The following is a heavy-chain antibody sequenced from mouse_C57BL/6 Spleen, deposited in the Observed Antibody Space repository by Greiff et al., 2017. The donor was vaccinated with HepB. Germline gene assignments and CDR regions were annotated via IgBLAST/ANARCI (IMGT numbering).Heavy chain of an antibody. CDR3: ARERGYYGDY. J-gene: IGHJ2*01. Sequence: VQLQQSGAELVTPGASVKLSCKASGYTFTSYWMQWVKQRPGQGLAWIGAVDPSDSYTNYNQKFKGKATLTVDTSSSTAYMQLSSLTSEDSAVYYCARERGYYGDYWGQGTTLTVSS. CDR1: GYTFTSYW. V-gene: IGHV1-50*01. CDR2: VDPSDSYT.